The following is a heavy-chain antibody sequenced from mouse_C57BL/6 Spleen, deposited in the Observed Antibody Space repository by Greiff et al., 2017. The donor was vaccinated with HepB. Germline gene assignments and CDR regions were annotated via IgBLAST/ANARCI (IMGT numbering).Heavy chain of an antibody. CDR1: GYTFTSYW. CDR3: ARSYGNQGYFDY. D-gene: IGHD2-1*01. CDR2: IHPNSGST. J-gene: IGHJ2*01. Sequence: VQLQQSGAELVKPGASVKLSCKASGYTFTSYWMHWVKQRPGQGLEWIGMIHPNSGSTNYNEKFKSKATLTVDKSSSTAYMQLSSLTSEDSAVYYCARSYGNQGYFDYWGQGTTLTVSS. V-gene: IGHV1-64*01.